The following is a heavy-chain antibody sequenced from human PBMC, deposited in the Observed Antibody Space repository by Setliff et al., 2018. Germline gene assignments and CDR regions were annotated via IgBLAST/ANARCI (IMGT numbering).Heavy chain of an antibody. V-gene: IGHV3-9*01. J-gene: IGHJ4*02. CDR1: GFTFDDYA. D-gene: IGHD5-12*01. CDR3: ARDPVPPWLPLDY. Sequence: GGSLRLSCAASGFTFDDYAMHWVRQAPGKGLEWVSGISWNSGIVAYADSVKGRFTISRDNAKNSLYLQMNSLRAEDTAVYYCARDPVPPWLPLDYWGQGTLVTVSS. CDR2: ISWNSGIV.